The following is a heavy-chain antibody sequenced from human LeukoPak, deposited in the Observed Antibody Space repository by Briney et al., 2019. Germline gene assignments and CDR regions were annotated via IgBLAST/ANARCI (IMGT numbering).Heavy chain of an antibody. J-gene: IGHJ4*02. D-gene: IGHD1-26*01. Sequence: PGGSLRLSCAASGFTLSSYWMHWVRQAPGKGLVWVSRISTDGSSTNYADSVKGRFTISRDNAKNTLSLQMDSLRAEDTAVYFCASTVYSGSYGGYWGQGTLVTVSS. CDR1: GFTLSSYW. CDR2: ISTDGSST. CDR3: ASTVYSGSYGGY. V-gene: IGHV3-74*01.